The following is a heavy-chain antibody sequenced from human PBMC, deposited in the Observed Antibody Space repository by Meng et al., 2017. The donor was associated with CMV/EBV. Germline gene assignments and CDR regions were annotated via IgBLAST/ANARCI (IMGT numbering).Heavy chain of an antibody. Sequence: GGSLRLSCAASGLTFKRHWMHWVRQAPGKGPVCVARIKSDGTYRDYAGFVKGRFTISRDNAKDMVYLQMTSLRDDDSGVYHCVRDDDRYGLDYWGRGSLVTVSS. D-gene: IGHD5-18*01. CDR3: VRDDDRYGLDY. J-gene: IGHJ4*02. CDR1: GLTFKRHW. V-gene: IGHV3-74*01. CDR2: IKSDGTYR.